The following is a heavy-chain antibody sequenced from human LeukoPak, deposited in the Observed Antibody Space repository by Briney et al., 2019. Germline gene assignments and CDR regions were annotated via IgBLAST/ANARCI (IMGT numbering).Heavy chain of an antibody. D-gene: IGHD3-10*01. CDR1: GYTFTSYG. CDR3: ARDFPADSMVRGVTLDY. J-gene: IGHJ4*02. V-gene: IGHV1-18*01. CDR2: VSAYNGNT. Sequence: GASVKVSCKASGYTFTSYGISWVRQAPGQGLEWMGWVSAYNGNTNYAQKLQGRVTMTTDTSTSTAYMELRSLRSDDTAVYYCARDFPADSMVRGVTLDYWGQGTLVTVSS.